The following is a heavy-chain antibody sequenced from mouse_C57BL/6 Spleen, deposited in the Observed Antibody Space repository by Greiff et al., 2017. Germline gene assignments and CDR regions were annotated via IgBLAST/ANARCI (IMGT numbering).Heavy chain of an antibody. D-gene: IGHD1-1*01. V-gene: IGHV5-6*01. Sequence: VQLQQSGGDLVKPGGSLKLSCAASGFTFSSYGMSWVRQTPDKRLEWVATISSGGSYTYYPDSVKGRFTISRDNAKNTLYLQMSSLKSEDTAMYYCARHRPRYGSSSYWYFDVWGTGTTVTVSS. CDR2: ISSGGSYT. CDR1: GFTFSSYG. CDR3: ARHRPRYGSSSYWYFDV. J-gene: IGHJ1*03.